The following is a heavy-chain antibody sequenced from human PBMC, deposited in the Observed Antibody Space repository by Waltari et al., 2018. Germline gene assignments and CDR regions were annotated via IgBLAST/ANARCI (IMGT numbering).Heavy chain of an antibody. CDR2: ISSGGNTI. CDR1: GFTFNTYE. J-gene: IGHJ4*02. V-gene: IGHV3-48*03. D-gene: IGHD3-3*01. CDR3: TRGGTDFWTGGEDRYYFDY. Sequence: EVQLVESGGGLVQPGGSLRLSCAASGFTFNTYELNLVRRAPGKGLEWISYISSGGNTIYYSESVKGRFTISRDNAKSSLYLRMDSLRAEDTALYYCTRGGTDFWTGGEDRYYFDYWGQGALVTVSS.